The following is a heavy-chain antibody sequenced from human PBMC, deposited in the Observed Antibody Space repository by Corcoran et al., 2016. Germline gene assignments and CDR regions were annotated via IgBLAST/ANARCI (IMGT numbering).Heavy chain of an antibody. CDR2: IIPIFGTA. CDR3: ARDCSSTSCSYYYYYGMDV. Sequence: QVQLVQSGAEVKKPGSSVKVSCKASGGTFSSYAISWVRQAPGQGLGWMGGIIPIFGTANYAQKFQGRVTITADESTSTAYMELSSLRSEDTAVYYCARDCSSTSCSYYYYYGMDVWGQGTTVTVSS. CDR1: GGTFSSYA. J-gene: IGHJ6*02. D-gene: IGHD2-2*01. V-gene: IGHV1-69*01.